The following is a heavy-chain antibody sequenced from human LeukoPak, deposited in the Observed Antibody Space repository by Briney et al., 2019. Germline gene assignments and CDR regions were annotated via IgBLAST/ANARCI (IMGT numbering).Heavy chain of an antibody. CDR3: ARDHLKRRRDIVVVPAAGGFVWYFDL. CDR2: IIPIWGTA. D-gene: IGHD2-2*01. CDR1: GGTFSSYA. Sequence: SVKVSCKSSGGTFSSYAISWVRQAPAQGLELMGVIIPIWGTANTGHTVHGRVPFTADGYTGTAYMELSSLRSEDTAVYYCARDHLKRRRDIVVVPAAGGFVWYFDLWGRGTLVTVSS. J-gene: IGHJ2*01. V-gene: IGHV1-69*13.